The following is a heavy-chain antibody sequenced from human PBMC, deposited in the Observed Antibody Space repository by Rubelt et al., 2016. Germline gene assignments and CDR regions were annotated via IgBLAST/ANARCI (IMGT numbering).Heavy chain of an antibody. J-gene: IGHJ5*02. D-gene: IGHD5-24*01. V-gene: IGHV3-74*01. CDR3: ARDNTMGRFDP. CDR1: GFTLSSYW. CDR2: INSDGSST. Sequence: EVQLVESGGGLVQPGGSLRLSCAASGFTLSSYWMHWVRQAPGKGLVWLSRINSDGSSTSYADSVKGRFTISRDNAKNTLYLQMNSLRAEDTAVYYCARDNTMGRFDPWGQGTLVTVSS.